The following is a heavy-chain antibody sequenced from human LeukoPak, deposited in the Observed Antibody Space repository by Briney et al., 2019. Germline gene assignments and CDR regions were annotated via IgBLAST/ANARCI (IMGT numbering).Heavy chain of an antibody. D-gene: IGHD3-22*01. CDR1: GFTFSSYS. V-gene: IGHV3-48*01. Sequence: GGSLRLSCAASGFTFSSYSMNWVRQAPGKGLEWVSYISSNSSTIYYADSVKGRFTISRDNAKNSLYLQMNSLRAEDTAVYYCARAYYDSSGYHYFDYWGQGTLVTVSS. CDR3: ARAYYDSSGYHYFDY. J-gene: IGHJ4*02. CDR2: ISSNSSTI.